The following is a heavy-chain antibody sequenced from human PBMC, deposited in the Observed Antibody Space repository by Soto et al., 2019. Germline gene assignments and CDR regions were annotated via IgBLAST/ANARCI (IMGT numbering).Heavy chain of an antibody. CDR2: IIPIFGTA. D-gene: IGHD3-22*01. CDR3: ARRDQDYDSSGYYQDY. CDR1: GGTFSSYA. Sequence: QVPLVQSGAEVKKPGSSVKVSCKASGGTFSSYAISWVRQAPGQGLEWMGGIIPIFGTANYAQKFQGRVTITADESTSTAYMELSSLRSEDTAVYYCARRDQDYDSSGYYQDYWGQGTLVTVSS. V-gene: IGHV1-69*01. J-gene: IGHJ4*02.